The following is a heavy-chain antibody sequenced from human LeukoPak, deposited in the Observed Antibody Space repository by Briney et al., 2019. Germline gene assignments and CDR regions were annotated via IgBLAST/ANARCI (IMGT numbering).Heavy chain of an antibody. J-gene: IGHJ2*01. CDR2: IKQDGSEK. V-gene: IGHV3-7*01. D-gene: IGHD6-13*01. CDR3: ARTYSISWYSEGWYFDL. Sequence: GGSLRLSCAASGLTFSNYWMSWVRQAPGKGLEWVANIKQDGSEKYYVDSVKGRFTISRDNAKNSLYLQMNSLRAEDTAVYYCARTYSISWYSEGWYFDLWGRGTLVTVSS. CDR1: GLTFSNYW.